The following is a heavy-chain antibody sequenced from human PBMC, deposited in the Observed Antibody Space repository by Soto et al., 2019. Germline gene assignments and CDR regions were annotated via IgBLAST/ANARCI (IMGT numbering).Heavy chain of an antibody. J-gene: IGHJ5*02. V-gene: IGHV3-33*08. Sequence: PGGSLRLSCTASGFTRSSHTMNWVLQAPGKGLEWVTVIRYDGSNKYYADSVKGRFTISRDNSKNPLYLQMNSLRAEDTAVYYCARGMTTGYIVWFAPWGQGTLVTVYS. D-gene: IGHD4-4*01. CDR2: IRYDGSNK. CDR1: GFTRSSHT. CDR3: ARGMTTGYIVWFAP.